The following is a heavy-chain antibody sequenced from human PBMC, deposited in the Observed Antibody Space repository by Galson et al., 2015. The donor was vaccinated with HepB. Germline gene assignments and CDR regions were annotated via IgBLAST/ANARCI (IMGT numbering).Heavy chain of an antibody. J-gene: IGHJ4*02. CDR2: ISYDGSNK. V-gene: IGHV3-30*03. CDR3: ARSWFGELSQNYFDY. D-gene: IGHD3-10*01. CDR1: GFTFSSYG. Sequence: SLRLSCAASGFTFSSYGMHWVRQAPGKGLEWVAVISYDGSNKYYADSVKGRFTISRDNSKNTLYLQMTSLRAEDTAVYYCARSWFGELSQNYFDYWGQGTLVTVSS.